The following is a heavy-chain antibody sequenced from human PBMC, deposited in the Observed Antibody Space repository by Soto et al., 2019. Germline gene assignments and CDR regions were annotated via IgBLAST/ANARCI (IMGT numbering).Heavy chain of an antibody. Sequence: SETLSLTCAVSGGSISSGGYSWSWIRQPPGKGLEWIGYIYHSGSTYYNPSLKSRVTISVDRSKNQFSLKLSSVTAADTAVYYCARGIGSGYYYYGMDVWGQGTTVTVSS. V-gene: IGHV4-30-2*01. CDR1: GGSISSGGYS. CDR2: IYHSGST. D-gene: IGHD1-26*01. CDR3: ARGIGSGYYYYGMDV. J-gene: IGHJ6*02.